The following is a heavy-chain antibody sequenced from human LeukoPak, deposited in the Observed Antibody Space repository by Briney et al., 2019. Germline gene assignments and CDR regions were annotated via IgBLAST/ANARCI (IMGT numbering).Heavy chain of an antibody. Sequence: PGGSLRLSCAASGFTFSSYAMSWVRQAPGKGLEGVSALSGSCGSTYYADSVKGRFTISRDNSKNTLYLQMNSLRAEDTAVYYCAKDRSPSYHPVTTNFDYWGQGTLVTVSS. D-gene: IGHD4-17*01. V-gene: IGHV3-23*01. CDR2: LSGSCGST. CDR1: GFTFSSYA. J-gene: IGHJ4*02. CDR3: AKDRSPSYHPVTTNFDY.